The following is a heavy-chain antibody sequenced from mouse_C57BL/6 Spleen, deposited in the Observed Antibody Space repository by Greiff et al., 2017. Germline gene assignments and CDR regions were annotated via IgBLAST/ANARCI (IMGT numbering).Heavy chain of an antibody. J-gene: IGHJ2*01. CDR3: ARAKLGPFDY. D-gene: IGHD4-1*01. Sequence: EVKLMESGPELVKPGASVKMSCKASGYTFTDYNMHWVKQSHGKSLEWIGYINPNNGGTSYNQKFKGKATLTVNKSSSTAYMELRSLTSEDSAVYYCARAKLGPFDYWGQGTTLTVSS. CDR1: GYTFTDYN. V-gene: IGHV1-22*01. CDR2: INPNNGGT.